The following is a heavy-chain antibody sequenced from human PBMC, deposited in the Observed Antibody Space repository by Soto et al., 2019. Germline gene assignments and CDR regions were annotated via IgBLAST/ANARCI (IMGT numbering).Heavy chain of an antibody. CDR1: GYSFTSYW. J-gene: IGHJ6*02. D-gene: IGHD6-13*01. CDR2: IYPGDSDT. V-gene: IGHV5-51*01. CDR3: ARTSAAGKYYYGMDV. Sequence: LGESLKISCKGSGYSFTSYWIGWVRQMPGKGLEWMGIIYPGDSDTRYSPSFQGQVTISADKSIGTAYLQWSSLKASDTAMYYCARTSAAGKYYYGMDVWGQGTTVTV.